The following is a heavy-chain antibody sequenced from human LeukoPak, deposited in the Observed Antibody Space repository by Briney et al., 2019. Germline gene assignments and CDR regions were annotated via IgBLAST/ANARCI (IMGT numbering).Heavy chain of an antibody. CDR1: GLTFSSYS. CDR3: ARDQKGPSGWYFDY. D-gene: IGHD6-19*01. CDR2: ISSSSSYI. Sequence: PGGSLRLSCAASGLTFSSYSMNWVRQAPGKGLEWVSSISSSSSYIYYADSVKGRFTISRDNAKNSLYLQMNSLRAEDTAVYYCARDQKGPSGWYFDYWGQGTLVTVSS. V-gene: IGHV3-21*01. J-gene: IGHJ4*02.